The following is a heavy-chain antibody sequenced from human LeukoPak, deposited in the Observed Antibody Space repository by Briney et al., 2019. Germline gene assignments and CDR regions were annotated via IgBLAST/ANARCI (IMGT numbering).Heavy chain of an antibody. Sequence: PSETLSLTCAVYGGSFSGYYWSWIRQPPGKGLEWIGEINHSGSTNYNPSLKSRVTISVDTSKNQFSLKLSSVTAADTFFFQAEDGIRDFDWTRKNWFDPWGQGTLVTVSS. J-gene: IGHJ5*02. V-gene: IGHV4-34*01. CDR1: GGSFSGYY. CDR2: INHSGST. D-gene: IGHD3-9*01. CDR3: EDGIRDFDWTRKNWFDP.